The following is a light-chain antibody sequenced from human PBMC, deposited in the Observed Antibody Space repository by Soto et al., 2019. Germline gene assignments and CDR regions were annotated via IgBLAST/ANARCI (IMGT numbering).Light chain of an antibody. CDR1: QSVSSN. Sequence: EIVMTQSPATLSVSPGERATLSCRASQSVSSNLAWYQQKPGQAPRLLIYGASTRATGIPARFSGSGSGTEFTPTFSSLQSEDFAVYYCQQYKNWPRTFGQGTKVEIK. V-gene: IGKV3-15*01. J-gene: IGKJ1*01. CDR3: QQYKNWPRT. CDR2: GAS.